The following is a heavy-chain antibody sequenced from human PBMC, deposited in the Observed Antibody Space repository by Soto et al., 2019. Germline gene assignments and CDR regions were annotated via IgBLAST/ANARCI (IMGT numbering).Heavy chain of an antibody. V-gene: IGHV3-21*01. Sequence: PGGSLRLSCAASGFTFSSYSMNWVRQAPGKGLEWVSSISSSGSYIYYADSVKGRFTISRDNAKNSLYLQMNSLRAEDTAVYYCARGRYYDFWSGSFGMDSYYYMDVWGKGNTVTVSS. CDR3: ARGRYYDFWSGSFGMDSYYYMDV. CDR1: GFTFSSYS. D-gene: IGHD3-3*01. J-gene: IGHJ6*03. CDR2: ISSSGSYI.